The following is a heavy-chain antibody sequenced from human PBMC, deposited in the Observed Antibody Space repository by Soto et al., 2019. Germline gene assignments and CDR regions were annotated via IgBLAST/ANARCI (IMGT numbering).Heavy chain of an antibody. V-gene: IGHV3-30-3*01. J-gene: IGHJ4*02. CDR3: ARVRKDIVVVVAGLDY. CDR1: GFTFSSYA. D-gene: IGHD2-15*01. Sequence: PGGSLRLSCAASGFTFSSYAMHWVRQAPGKGLEWVAVISYDGSNKYYADSVKGRFTISRDNSKNTLYLQMNSLRTEDTAVYYCARVRKDIVVVVAGLDYWGQGTLVTVSS. CDR2: ISYDGSNK.